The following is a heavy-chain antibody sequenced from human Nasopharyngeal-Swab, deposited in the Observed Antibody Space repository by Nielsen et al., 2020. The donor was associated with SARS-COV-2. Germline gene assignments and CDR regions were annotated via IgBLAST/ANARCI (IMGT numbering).Heavy chain of an antibody. J-gene: IGHJ3*02. CDR2: INSDGSST. CDR1: GFTFSSYW. CDR3: VGSGSYYGGAFDI. Sequence: GESLKISCAASGFTFSSYWMHWVRQAPGKGLVWVSRINSDGSSTRYADSVQGRFTISRDNAKNTLCLQMNSLRAEDTAVYYCVGSGSYYGGAFDIWGQGTMVTVSS. D-gene: IGHD1-26*01. V-gene: IGHV3-74*01.